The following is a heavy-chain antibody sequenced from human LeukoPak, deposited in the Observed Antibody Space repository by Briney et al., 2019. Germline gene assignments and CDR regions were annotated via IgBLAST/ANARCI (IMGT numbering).Heavy chain of an antibody. D-gene: IGHD2-21*01. V-gene: IGHV4-38-2*01. J-gene: IGHJ4*02. CDR2: VYHSGAS. Sequence: SETLSLTCAVSGYSISSGYYWGWIRQPPGEGLEWIGSVYHSGASYYNPSLKSRVTISVDTSKNQFSLKLSSVTAADTAVYYCARNIFPSDYWGQGTLVTVSS. CDR1: GYSISSGYY. CDR3: ARNIFPSDY.